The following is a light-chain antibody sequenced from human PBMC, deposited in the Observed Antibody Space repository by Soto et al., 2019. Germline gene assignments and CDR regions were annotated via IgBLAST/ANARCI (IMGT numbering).Light chain of an antibody. CDR3: QQYGRSPWT. Sequence: EVVLTQSPGTLSLSPWERATLSCRASQSVSNNYLAWYQQKPGQAPRLLIYGISKRATDIPDRFSGSGSGTDFTLTISRLEPEDFAVYYCQQYGRSPWTFGQGTKVDIK. CDR2: GIS. J-gene: IGKJ1*01. V-gene: IGKV3-20*01. CDR1: QSVSNNY.